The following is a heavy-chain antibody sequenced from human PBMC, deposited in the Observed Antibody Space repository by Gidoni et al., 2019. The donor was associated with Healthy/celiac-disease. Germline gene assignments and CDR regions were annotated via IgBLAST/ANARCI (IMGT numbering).Heavy chain of an antibody. CDR3: ATSLGYCSGGSCKGFDY. D-gene: IGHD2-15*01. CDR1: GYTLTELS. CDR2: FDSEDGET. V-gene: IGHV1-24*01. J-gene: IGHJ4*02. Sequence: QLVQSGAEVKKPGASVKVSCKVSGYTLTELSMHWVRQAPGKGLGWMGGFDSEDGETNYAQKFQGRVTMTEDTSTDTAYMELGSLRSEDTAVYYCATSLGYCSGGSCKGFDYWGQGTLVTVSS.